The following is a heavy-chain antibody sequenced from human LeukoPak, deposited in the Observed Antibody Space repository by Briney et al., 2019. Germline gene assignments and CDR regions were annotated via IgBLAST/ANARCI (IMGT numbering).Heavy chain of an antibody. CDR2: VSYSGGST. V-gene: IGHV3-64*01. CDR3: AREAIGISRRGGFDI. D-gene: IGHD2/OR15-2a*01. J-gene: IGHJ3*02. Sequence: GGSLRLSCAASGLTFSSYGMHWVRQPPGKGLESVSGVSYSGGSTYYANSVKGRFTISRDNSKNTLNLQMGSLRTEDMAVYYCAREAIGISRRGGFDIWGQGTMVTVSS. CDR1: GLTFSSYG.